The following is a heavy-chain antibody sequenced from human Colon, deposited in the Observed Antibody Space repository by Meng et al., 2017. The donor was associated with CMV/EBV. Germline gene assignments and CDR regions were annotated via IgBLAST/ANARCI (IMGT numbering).Heavy chain of an antibody. CDR1: GGTFRSYA. J-gene: IGHJ4*02. D-gene: IGHD3-16*01. CDR3: ARERVGGSSPPYFDY. Sequence: SGGTFRSYASSWGRQAPGQGREGMGGIIPIFGTANYAQKFQGRVTITTDESTSTAYMELSSLRSEDTAVYYCARERVGGSSPPYFDYWGQGTLVTVSS. CDR2: IIPIFGTA. V-gene: IGHV1-69*05.